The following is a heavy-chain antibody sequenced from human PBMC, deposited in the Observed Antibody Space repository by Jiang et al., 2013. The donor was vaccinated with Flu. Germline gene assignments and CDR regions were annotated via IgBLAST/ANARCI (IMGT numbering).Heavy chain of an antibody. V-gene: IGHV5-10-1*01. D-gene: IGHD3-22*01. CDR1: GYSFTSYW. CDR3: ARLTYYYDSSGYSLNY. Sequence: KSPGESLRISCKGSGYSFTSYWISWVRQMPGKGLEWMGRIDPSDSYTNYSPSFQGHVTISADKSISTAYLQWSSLKASDTAMYYCARLTYYYDSSGYSLNYWGQGTLVTVSS. CDR2: IDPSDSYT. J-gene: IGHJ4*02.